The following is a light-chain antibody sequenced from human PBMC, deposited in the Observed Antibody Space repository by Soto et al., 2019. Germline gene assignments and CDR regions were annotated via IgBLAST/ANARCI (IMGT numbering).Light chain of an antibody. J-gene: IGKJ1*01. CDR1: QSVSSSY. Sequence: EIVLTQSAGTLSLSPGERATLSCRASQSVSSSYLAWYQQKPGQAPRLLIYGASSRATGIPDRFSGSGSGTDFTLTISRREPADFAVYYCQQYGSSPSTFGQGTKVDIK. CDR3: QQYGSSPST. CDR2: GAS. V-gene: IGKV3-20*01.